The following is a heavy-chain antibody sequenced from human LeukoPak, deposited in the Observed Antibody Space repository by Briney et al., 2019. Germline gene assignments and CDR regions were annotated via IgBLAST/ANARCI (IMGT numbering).Heavy chain of an antibody. D-gene: IGHD6-13*01. CDR3: ARSEQQLVPPLYYFDY. V-gene: IGHV1-18*01. J-gene: IGHJ4*02. Sequence: GASVKVSCKASGYTFTSYGISWVRQAPGQGLEWMGWISAYNGNTNYAQKFQGRVTMTRDTSISTAYMELSRLRSDDTAVYYCARSEQQLVPPLYYFDYWGQGTLVTVSS. CDR1: GYTFTSYG. CDR2: ISAYNGNT.